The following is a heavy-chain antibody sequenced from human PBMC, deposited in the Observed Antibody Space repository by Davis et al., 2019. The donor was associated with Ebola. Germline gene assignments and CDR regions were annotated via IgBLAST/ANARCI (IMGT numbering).Heavy chain of an antibody. CDR1: GGSFSGYY. D-gene: IGHD6-19*01. J-gene: IGHJ4*02. V-gene: IGHV4-34*01. CDR2: INHSGST. CDR3: AKKLKQWLVTWGGDCDY. Sequence: SETLSLTCAVYGGSFSGYYWSWIRQPPGKGLEWIGEINHSGSTNYNPSLKSRVTISVDTSKNQFSLKLSSVTAADTAVYYCAKKLKQWLVTWGGDCDYWGQGTLVTVSS.